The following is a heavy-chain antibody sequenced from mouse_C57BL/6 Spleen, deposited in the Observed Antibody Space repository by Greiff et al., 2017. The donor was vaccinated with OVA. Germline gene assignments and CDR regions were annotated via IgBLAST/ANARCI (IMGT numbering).Heavy chain of an antibody. V-gene: IGHV1-42*01. J-gene: IGHJ2*01. CDR2: INPSTGGT. Sequence: VQLQQSGPELVKPGASVKISCKASGYSFTGYYMNWVKQSPEKSLEWIGEINPSTGGTTYNQKFKAKATLTVDKSSSTAYMQLKSLTSEDSAVYYCARSPLYDFDYWGQGTTLTVSS. CDR1: GYSFTGYY. CDR3: ARSPLYDFDY. D-gene: IGHD2-12*01.